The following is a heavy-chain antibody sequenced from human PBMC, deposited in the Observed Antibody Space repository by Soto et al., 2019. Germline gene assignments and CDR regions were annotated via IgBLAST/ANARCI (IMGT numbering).Heavy chain of an antibody. Sequence: SETLSLTCTVSGVSISSYFWSWIRQPPGKGLEWIGYIYYTGSTNYNPSLKSRVTISLDTSKNQSSLKLSSVTAADTAFYYCARDLHCSGGSCYGTPGAFDIWGQGTMVTVSS. CDR2: IYYTGST. J-gene: IGHJ3*02. D-gene: IGHD2-15*01. CDR1: GVSISSYF. V-gene: IGHV4-59*01. CDR3: ARDLHCSGGSCYGTPGAFDI.